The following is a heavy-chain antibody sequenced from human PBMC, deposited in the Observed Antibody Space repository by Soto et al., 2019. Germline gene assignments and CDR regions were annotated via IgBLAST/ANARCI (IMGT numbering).Heavy chain of an antibody. CDR3: ARDISGLLGFIADY. V-gene: IGHV1-18*04. CDR1: GYTFPGYY. D-gene: IGHD3-22*01. Sequence: ASVKVSCKASGYTFPGYYMHWVRQAPGQGLEWMGWISAYNGNTNYAQKLQGRVTMTTDTSTSTAYMELRSLRSDDTAVYYCARDISGLLGFIADYWGQGTLVTVSS. J-gene: IGHJ4*02. CDR2: ISAYNGNT.